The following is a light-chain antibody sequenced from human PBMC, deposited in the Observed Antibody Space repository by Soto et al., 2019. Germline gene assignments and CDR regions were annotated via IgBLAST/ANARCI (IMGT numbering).Light chain of an antibody. CDR3: QVWDTSSDQGV. Sequence: SYELTQPPSVSVAPGQTATVTCGGNNVGSKSVHWYRQKPGQAPVLVVYDDSDRPSGIPERFSGSNSGNTATLTISRVEARDEADYYCQVWDTSSDQGVFGTGTKVTVL. J-gene: IGLJ1*01. CDR1: NVGSKS. V-gene: IGLV3-21*02. CDR2: DDS.